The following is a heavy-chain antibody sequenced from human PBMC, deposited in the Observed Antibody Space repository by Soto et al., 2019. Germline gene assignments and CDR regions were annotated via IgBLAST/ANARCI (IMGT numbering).Heavy chain of an antibody. V-gene: IGHV4-30-2*01. CDR1: GGSISSGGYS. J-gene: IGHJ5*02. CDR3: ARLLAAATLFDA. CDR2: IYHSGST. D-gene: IGHD6-25*01. Sequence: PSETLSLTCAVSGGSISSGGYSWSWIRQPPGKGLEWIGYIYHSGSTYYNPSLKSRVTISVDRSKNQFSLKLSSVTAADSSVYYWARLLAAATLFDAWGQGTLVTVCS.